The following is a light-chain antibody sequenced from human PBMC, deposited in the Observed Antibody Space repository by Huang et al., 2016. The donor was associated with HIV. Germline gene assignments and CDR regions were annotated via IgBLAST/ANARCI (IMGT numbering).Light chain of an antibody. CDR1: QNVYSN. CDR3: LQYYDWPPWT. J-gene: IGKJ1*01. V-gene: IGKV3-15*01. Sequence: ETVMTQSPSSLSLSPGERATLSCRAGQNVYSNLAWYQHTPGQAPRLLIYGASTRATGVPARFSGSGSGTEFALTISRLQSEDFAVYYCLQYYDWPPWTFGQGTKVEIK. CDR2: GAS.